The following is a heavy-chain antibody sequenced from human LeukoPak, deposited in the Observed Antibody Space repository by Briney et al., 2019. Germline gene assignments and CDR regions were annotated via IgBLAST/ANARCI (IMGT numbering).Heavy chain of an antibody. D-gene: IGHD6-13*01. Sequence: ASVKVSCKASGYTFTSYDINWVRQATGQGLEWMGWVNPNSGNTGYAQKFQGRVTMTRNTSISTAYMELSSLRSEDTAVYYCARGNRAAAGDYYYYYGMDVWGQGTTVTVSS. V-gene: IGHV1-8*01. CDR1: GYTFTSYD. J-gene: IGHJ6*02. CDR3: ARGNRAAAGDYYYYYGMDV. CDR2: VNPNSGNT.